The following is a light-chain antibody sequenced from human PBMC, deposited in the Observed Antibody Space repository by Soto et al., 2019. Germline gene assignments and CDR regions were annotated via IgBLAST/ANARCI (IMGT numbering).Light chain of an antibody. CDR2: DAS. CDR3: LQYNGYYRT. CDR1: QTISGW. V-gene: IGKV1-5*01. J-gene: IGKJ1*01. Sequence: LSTLSASVGDTVTISCRASQTISGWLAWYQQRPGKAPSLLIFDASTMESGVPSRFSGSGSGTTFTLTISSLQSDDFATYYCLQYNGYYRTFGQGTKVDIK.